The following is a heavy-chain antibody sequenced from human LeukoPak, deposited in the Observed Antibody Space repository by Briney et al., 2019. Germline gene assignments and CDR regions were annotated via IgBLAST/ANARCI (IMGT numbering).Heavy chain of an antibody. V-gene: IGHV1-69*13. CDR3: ARVGQDAFDI. CDR2: IIPIFGTA. CDR1: GGTFSSYA. J-gene: IGHJ3*02. Sequence: ASVKVSCKASGGTFSSYAISWVRQAPGQGLEWMGGIIPIFGTANYAQKFQGRVTITADESTSTAYMELSSLRSEDTAVYYCARVGQDAFDIWGQGTMVTVSS.